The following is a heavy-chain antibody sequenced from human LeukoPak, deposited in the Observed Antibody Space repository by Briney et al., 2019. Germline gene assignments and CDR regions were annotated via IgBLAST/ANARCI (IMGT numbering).Heavy chain of an antibody. V-gene: IGHV3-74*01. CDR2: ITNDGSST. CDR3: ATSGNYYLKY. CDR1: GLTFSSHW. Sequence: GGSLRLSCAASGLTFSSHWMHWVRQAPGKGLVWVSRITNDGSSTTYADSVKGRFTISRDNAKNALSLQMNSLRDEDTAVYYCATSGNYYLKYWGQGTLVTVSS. D-gene: IGHD1-26*01. J-gene: IGHJ4*02.